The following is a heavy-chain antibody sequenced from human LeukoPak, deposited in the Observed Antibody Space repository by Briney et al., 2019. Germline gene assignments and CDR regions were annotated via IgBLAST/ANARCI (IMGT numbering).Heavy chain of an antibody. CDR3: ARGGTGYSSGWLRAFDI. CDR2: INPHSGGT. V-gene: IGHV1-2*02. CDR1: GYMFTTYY. J-gene: IGHJ3*02. D-gene: IGHD6-19*01. Sequence: ASVMVSCKTSGYMFTTYYPHWVRQAPGQGLEWMGWINPHSGGTNYAQKFQGRVTMTRDTSISTVYMELSSLRSDDTAVYYCARGGTGYSSGWLRAFDIWGQGTMVTVSS.